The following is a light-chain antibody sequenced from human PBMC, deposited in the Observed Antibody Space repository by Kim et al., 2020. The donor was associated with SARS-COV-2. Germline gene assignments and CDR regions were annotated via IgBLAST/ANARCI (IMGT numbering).Light chain of an antibody. Sequence: ATSNCKSIRIILCRSTYKNYLAWYLQKPGLPPKLLISWASTRESGVPDRFSGSGSGTDFTLTFSSLQAEDVAVYYCQQYYGTPLTFGGGAKVDIK. CDR1: RIILCRSTYKNY. V-gene: IGKV4-1*01. CDR3: QQYYGTPLT. J-gene: IGKJ4*01. CDR2: WAS.